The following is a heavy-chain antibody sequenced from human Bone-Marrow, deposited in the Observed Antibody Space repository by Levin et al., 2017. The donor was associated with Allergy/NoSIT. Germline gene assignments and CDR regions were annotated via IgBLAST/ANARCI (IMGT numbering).Heavy chain of an antibody. Sequence: PGGSLRLSCVDSGFTFANAWMNWVRQAPGKGLEWVGRIKSRSDGGSADYAAPVKGRFTISRDDSTNTLYLQMNSLKIADTSIYYFATEVHFTDGLCYPDSWGQGTLLTVSS. D-gene: IGHD2-8*01. CDR3: ATEVHFTDGLCYPDS. V-gene: IGHV3-15*07. J-gene: IGHJ4*02. CDR2: IKSRSDGGSA. CDR1: GFTFANAW.